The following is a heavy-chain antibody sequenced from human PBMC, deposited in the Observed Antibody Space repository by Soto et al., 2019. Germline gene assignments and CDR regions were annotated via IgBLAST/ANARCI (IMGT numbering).Heavy chain of an antibody. CDR2: IYPGDSDT. Sequence: EAVNGSVKGCACGLTPYGVAWVRPMPGKGLEWMGIIYPGDSDTRYSPSFQGQVTISADKSISTAYLQWSSLKASDTAMYYCARHPRYSSGWVYFDYWGQGTLVTVSS. D-gene: IGHD6-19*01. CDR3: ARHPRYSSGWVYFDY. J-gene: IGHJ4*02. V-gene: IGHV5-51*01. CDR1: ACGLTPYG.